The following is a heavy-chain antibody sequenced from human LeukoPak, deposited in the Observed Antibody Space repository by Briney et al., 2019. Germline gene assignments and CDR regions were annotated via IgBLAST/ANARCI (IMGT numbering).Heavy chain of an antibody. V-gene: IGHV3-23*01. CDR3: AKDRPNYHESNGHYYRPNGDY. J-gene: IGHJ4*02. D-gene: IGHD3-22*01. CDR1: GFTFSIYA. Sequence: GGSLRLSCAASGFTFSIYAMSSVRQAPGKRLEWVSSITSNRAGTFYTDSVNDRVTLSRDNSKNTLYLQMSRPRAQNTAMYYSAKDRPNYHESNGHYYRPNGDYWGQGTLVTVSS. CDR2: ITSNRAGT.